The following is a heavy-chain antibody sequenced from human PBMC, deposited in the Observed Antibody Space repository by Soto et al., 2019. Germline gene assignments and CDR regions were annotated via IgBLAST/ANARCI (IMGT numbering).Heavy chain of an antibody. CDR3: AKGTGSYLFY. D-gene: IGHD1-26*01. CDR2: ISYDGSNK. CDR1: GFTFTSYG. Sequence: LRLSCAASGFTFTSYGMHWVRQAPGKGLEWVAVISYDGSNKYYADSVKGRFTISRDNSKNTLYLQMNSLRAEDTAVYYCAKGTGSYLFYWGQGTLVTVSS. V-gene: IGHV3-30*18. J-gene: IGHJ4*02.